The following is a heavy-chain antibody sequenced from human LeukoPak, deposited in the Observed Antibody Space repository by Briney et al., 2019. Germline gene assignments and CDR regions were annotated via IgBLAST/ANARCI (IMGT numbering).Heavy chain of an antibody. V-gene: IGHV1-69*13. CDR2: IIPIFGTA. D-gene: IGHD4-17*01. CDR3: ARVAHDYGDAGIVGYFDY. Sequence: SVKVSSKASGYTFTSYDINWVRQATGQGLEWMGGIIPIFGTANYAQKFQGRVTITADESTSTAYMELSSPRSEDTAVYYCARVAHDYGDAGIVGYFDYWGQGTLVTVSS. CDR1: GYTFTSYD. J-gene: IGHJ4*02.